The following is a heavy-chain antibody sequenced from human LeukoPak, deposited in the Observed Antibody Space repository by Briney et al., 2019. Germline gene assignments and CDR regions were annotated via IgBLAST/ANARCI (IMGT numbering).Heavy chain of an antibody. CDR3: ARDEPGTIAAAGIFDY. CDR2: TYYRSKWYN. D-gene: IGHD6-13*01. V-gene: IGHV6-1*01. CDR1: GDSVSSNSAA. Sequence: SQTLSLTCAISGDSVSSNSAAWNWIRQSPSRGLEWLGRTYYRSKWYNDYAVSVKSRITINPDTSKNQFSLQLNSVTPEDTAVYYCARDEPGTIAAAGIFDYWSQGTLVTVSS. J-gene: IGHJ4*02.